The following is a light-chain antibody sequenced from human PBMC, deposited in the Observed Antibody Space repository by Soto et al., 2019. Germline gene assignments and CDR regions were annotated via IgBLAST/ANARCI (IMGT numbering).Light chain of an antibody. CDR2: AAS. Sequence: DIQMTQSPSSLSASVGDRVTITCRASQNISNYLNWYQQKPGRAPKLLIYAASSLQSGVPSRFSGSGSGTDFTLTISSLQPEDFATYYCQQSYSTPYTFGQGTKVDIK. CDR1: QNISNY. V-gene: IGKV1-39*01. J-gene: IGKJ2*01. CDR3: QQSYSTPYT.